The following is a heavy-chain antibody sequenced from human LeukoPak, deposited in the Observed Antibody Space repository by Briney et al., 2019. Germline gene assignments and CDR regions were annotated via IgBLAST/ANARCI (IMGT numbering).Heavy chain of an antibody. D-gene: IGHD1-26*01. CDR1: GFTFSSYA. Sequence: GGSLRLSCAASGFTFSSYAMHWVRQAPGKGLEWVAVISYDGSNKYYADSVKGRFTISRDNSKNTLYLQMNSLRAEDTAVYYCARDKLLTAHDYWGQGTLVTVSS. CDR3: ARDKLLTAHDY. CDR2: ISYDGSNK. J-gene: IGHJ4*02. V-gene: IGHV3-30-3*01.